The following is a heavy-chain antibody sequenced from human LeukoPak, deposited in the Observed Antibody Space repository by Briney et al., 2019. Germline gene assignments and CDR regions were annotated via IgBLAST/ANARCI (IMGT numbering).Heavy chain of an antibody. CDR3: AREIPIIRMEAFII. V-gene: IGHV1-18*01. D-gene: IGHD2-21*01. Sequence: GASVKVSCKASGYTFTSYGISWVRQAPGQGLEWMGWISPYNGNTNYAQKLQGRVTMTTNTSTSTAYMELRRLRSDDTAVYYCAREIPIIRMEAFIIWGEGTMVTVSS. J-gene: IGHJ3*02. CDR2: ISPYNGNT. CDR1: GYTFTSYG.